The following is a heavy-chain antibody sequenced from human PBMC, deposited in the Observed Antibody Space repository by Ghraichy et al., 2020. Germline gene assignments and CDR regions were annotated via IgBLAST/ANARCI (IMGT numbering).Heavy chain of an antibody. Sequence: GGSLRLSCSASGFTFSSYPMHWVRQAPGKGLEYVSTIRSDGITTYYADSVKGRFTISRDNSKNTVYLQMSSLRAEDTAVYYCVRVRIMGYVFNAFDIWGQGTMVTVSS. D-gene: IGHD2-8*01. J-gene: IGHJ3*02. V-gene: IGHV3-64D*06. CDR2: IRSDGITT. CDR3: VRVRIMGYVFNAFDI. CDR1: GFTFSSYP.